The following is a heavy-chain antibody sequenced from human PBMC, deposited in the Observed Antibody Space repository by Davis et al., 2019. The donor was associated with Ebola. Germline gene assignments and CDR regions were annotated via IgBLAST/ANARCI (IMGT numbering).Heavy chain of an antibody. J-gene: IGHJ4*02. V-gene: IGHV3-53*01. CDR2: IHSGGST. D-gene: IGHD3-10*01. CDR1: GFTVSSNY. Sequence: GESLKISCAASGFTVSSNYMGWVRQAPGKGLEWVSVIHSGGSTYYADSVKGRFTISRDNSKNTLYLQMNSLRAEDTAVYYCATAMVQGVISMVDYWGQGTLVTVSS. CDR3: ATAMVQGVISMVDY.